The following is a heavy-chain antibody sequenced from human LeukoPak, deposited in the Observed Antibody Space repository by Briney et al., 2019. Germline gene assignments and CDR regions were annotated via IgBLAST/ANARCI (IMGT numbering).Heavy chain of an antibody. J-gene: IGHJ4*02. V-gene: IGHV3-74*01. D-gene: IGHD3-10*01. CDR1: GFTFDDYA. Sequence: GGSLRLSCAASGFTFDDYAMHWVRQAPGKGLVWVSRINSDGSSTSYADSVKGRFTISRDNAKNTLYLQMNSLRAEDTAVYYCARDAEVRGEGEGNFDYWGQGTLVTVSS. CDR2: INSDGSST. CDR3: ARDAEVRGEGEGNFDY.